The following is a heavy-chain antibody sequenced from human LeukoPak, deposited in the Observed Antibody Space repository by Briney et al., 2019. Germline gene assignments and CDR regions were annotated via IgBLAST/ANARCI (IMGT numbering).Heavy chain of an antibody. Sequence: GGSLRLSCAASDLTFNTYAMNWVRQAPGKGLEWISYITSSSSTIYYADSVKGRFTISRDNAKNSLYLQMNSLRAEDTAVYYCARDGSMIPFDYWGQGTLVTVSS. CDR1: DLTFNTYA. V-gene: IGHV3-48*01. CDR3: ARDGSMIPFDY. D-gene: IGHD3-22*01. CDR2: ITSSSSTI. J-gene: IGHJ4*02.